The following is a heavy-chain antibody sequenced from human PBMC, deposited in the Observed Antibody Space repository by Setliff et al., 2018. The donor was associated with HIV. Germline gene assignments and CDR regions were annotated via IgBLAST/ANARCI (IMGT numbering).Heavy chain of an antibody. CDR1: GGSIRNGYYY. CDR3: ARGGREYGVNYYYYYMDV. J-gene: IGHJ6*03. V-gene: IGHV4-61*09. Sequence: PSETLSLTCTLSGGSIRNGYYYWSWIRQHAGKGLEWTGHIYTSGSTKYNPSLKSRVTISVDTSKNQSSLKLSSVTAPGTAVYYCARGGREYGVNYYYYYMDVWGKGTTVTVSS. D-gene: IGHD3-10*01. CDR2: IYTSGST.